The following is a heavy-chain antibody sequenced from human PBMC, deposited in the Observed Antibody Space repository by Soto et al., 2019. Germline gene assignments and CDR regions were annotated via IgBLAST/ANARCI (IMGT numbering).Heavy chain of an antibody. J-gene: IGHJ6*02. V-gene: IGHV3-23*01. CDR3: AKRQAFGGVIVLGYSCAMGV. Sequence: EVQLLESGGGLVQPGGSLRRSCGASGFTFINDAMNWVRQAPGKGLEWVSGSSGSGGSTYHADSVKCRFTISRDNSKKSLYLQMKRLRAEDAAVYYCAKRQAFGGVIVLGYSCAMGVWGQGTTVTVSS. CDR1: GFTFINDA. CDR2: SSGSGGST. D-gene: IGHD3-16*02.